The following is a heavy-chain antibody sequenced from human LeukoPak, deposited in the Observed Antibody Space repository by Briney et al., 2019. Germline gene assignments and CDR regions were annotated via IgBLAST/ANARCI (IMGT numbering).Heavy chain of an antibody. CDR2: INHSGST. CDR1: GGSFSGYY. V-gene: IGHV4-34*01. Sequence: SETLSLTCAVYGGSFSGYYWSWIRQPPGKGLVWIGEINHSGSTNYNPSLKSRVTISVDTSKNQFSLKLSSVTAADTAVYYCARGEVDDYGDYYYFDYWGQGTLVTVSS. D-gene: IGHD4-17*01. CDR3: ARGEVDDYGDYYYFDY. J-gene: IGHJ4*02.